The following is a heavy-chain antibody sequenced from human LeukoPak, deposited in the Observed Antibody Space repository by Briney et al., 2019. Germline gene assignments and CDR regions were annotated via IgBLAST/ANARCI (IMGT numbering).Heavy chain of an antibody. D-gene: IGHD3-22*01. CDR2: TSPDENIK. J-gene: IGHJ4*02. CDR3: ATLPYYYDSSGSYCFDY. CDR1: GFTFLNYV. Sequence: PGGSLRLSCEASGFTFLNYVIHWVRQAPGKGLEWVAVTSPDENIKLYTDSVKGRFTISRDNSKNTLYLQMNSLRPEDTAVYYCATLPYYYDSSGSYCFDYWGQGTLVTVSS. V-gene: IGHV3-30*04.